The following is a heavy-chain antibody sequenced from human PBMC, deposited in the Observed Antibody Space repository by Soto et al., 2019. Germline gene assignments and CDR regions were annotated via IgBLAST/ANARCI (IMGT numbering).Heavy chain of an antibody. J-gene: IGHJ3*02. CDR1: GFTFSSYA. CDR3: AKVRQQQLVRLDAFDI. D-gene: IGHD6-13*01. Sequence: GSLRLSCAASGFTFSSYAMSWVRQAPGKGLEWVSAISGSGGSTYYADSVKGRFTISRDNSKNTLYLQMNSLRAEDTAVYYCAKVRQQQLVRLDAFDIWGQGTMVTVSS. CDR2: ISGSGGST. V-gene: IGHV3-23*01.